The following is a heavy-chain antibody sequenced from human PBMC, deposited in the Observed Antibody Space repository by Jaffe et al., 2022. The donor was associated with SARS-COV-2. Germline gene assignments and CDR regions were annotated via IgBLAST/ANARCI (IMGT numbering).Heavy chain of an antibody. D-gene: IGHD3-10*01. Sequence: EVQLVESGGGLVQPGGSLRLSCAASGFTFSSYSMNWVRQAPGKGLEWVSYISSSSSTIYYADSVKGRFTISRDNAKNSLYLQMNSLRAEDTAVYYCARDRLLGPATAIPFDYWGQGTLVTVSS. J-gene: IGHJ4*02. CDR1: GFTFSSYS. CDR3: ARDRLLGPATAIPFDY. V-gene: IGHV3-48*01. CDR2: ISSSSSTI.